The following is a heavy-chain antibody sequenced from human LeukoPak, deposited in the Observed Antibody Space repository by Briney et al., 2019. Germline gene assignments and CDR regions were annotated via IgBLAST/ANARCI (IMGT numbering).Heavy chain of an antibody. Sequence: GGSLRLSCAASGFTFSDFNMNWVRQAPGKGLEWIAYISSSGTTTLYADSVKGRFTISRDNAENSLPLQMNGLRPDDTAFYFCAKKGYSHNWFSYWGRGPWSPSPQ. J-gene: IGHJ4*02. D-gene: IGHD1-1*01. CDR3: AKKGYSHNWFSY. CDR1: GFTFSDFN. V-gene: IGHV3-48*04. CDR2: ISSSGTTT.